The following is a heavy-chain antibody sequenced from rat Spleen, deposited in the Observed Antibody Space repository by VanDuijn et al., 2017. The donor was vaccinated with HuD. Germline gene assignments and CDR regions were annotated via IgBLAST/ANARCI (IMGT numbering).Heavy chain of an antibody. CDR3: TRGKYTTDYYYVHFDY. V-gene: IGHV5-31*01. D-gene: IGHD1-6*01. Sequence: EVQLVESDGGLVQPGRSLKLSCAASGFTFSDYYMAWVRQAPGKGLEWVASITNTGGSTYYPDSVKGRFTISRDNAKSTLYLQMNSLRSEDTATYYCTRGKYTTDYYYVHFDYWGQGVMVTVSS. J-gene: IGHJ2*01. CDR2: ITNTGGST. CDR1: GFTFSDYY.